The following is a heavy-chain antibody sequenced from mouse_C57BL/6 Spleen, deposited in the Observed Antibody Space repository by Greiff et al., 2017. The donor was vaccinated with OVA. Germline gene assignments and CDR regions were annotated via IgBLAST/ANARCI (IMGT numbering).Heavy chain of an antibody. V-gene: IGHV1-15*01. CDR1: GYTFTDYE. Sequence: QVQLKESGAELVRPGASVTLSCKASGYTFTDYEMHWVKQTPVHGLEWIGAIDPETGGTAYNQKFKGKAILTADKSSSTAYMELRSLTSEDSAVYYCTRRRRADYFDYWGQGTTLTVSS. CDR2: IDPETGGT. D-gene: IGHD3-3*01. J-gene: IGHJ2*01. CDR3: TRRRRADYFDY.